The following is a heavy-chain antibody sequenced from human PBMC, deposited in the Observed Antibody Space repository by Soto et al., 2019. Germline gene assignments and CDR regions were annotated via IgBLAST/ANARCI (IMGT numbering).Heavy chain of an antibody. CDR2: IIPIFGTA. D-gene: IGHD3-22*01. Sequence: QVQLVQSGAEVRKPGSSVRASCKASGGSFNRHTISWVRQAPGQGLEWMGGIIPIFGTANHAQKFQGRVTIIADESTSTGYMELSSLRSDDTAIYYCARGWGYDSTDYYYAYWGQGTLVIVSS. J-gene: IGHJ4*02. V-gene: IGHV1-69*01. CDR1: GGSFNRHT. CDR3: ARGWGYDSTDYYYAY.